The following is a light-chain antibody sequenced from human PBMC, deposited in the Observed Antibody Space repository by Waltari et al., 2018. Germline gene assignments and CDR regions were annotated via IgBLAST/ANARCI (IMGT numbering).Light chain of an antibody. CDR1: SSDVGGYNY. Sequence: QSALTQPASVSGSPGQSITISCTGTSSDVGGYNYVSWYQQHPGRAPKVMIYDVSNRPSGVSTRFSGSKSGNTASLTISGLQAEDEAEYYCQSYDTSLSVVFGGGTKLTVL. CDR3: QSYDTSLSVV. CDR2: DVS. J-gene: IGLJ2*01. V-gene: IGLV2-14*03.